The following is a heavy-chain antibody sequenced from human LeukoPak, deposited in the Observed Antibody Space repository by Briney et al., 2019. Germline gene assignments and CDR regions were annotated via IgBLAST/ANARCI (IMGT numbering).Heavy chain of an antibody. D-gene: IGHD6-19*01. CDR1: GGSISSSNW. CDR3: ARLVDGGQWLARIIRDAFDI. J-gene: IGHJ3*02. V-gene: IGHV4-4*02. CDR2: IYHSGST. Sequence: SETLSLTCAVSGGSISSSNWWSWVRQPPGKGLEWIGEIYHSGSTNYNPSLKSRVTISVDKSKNQFSLKLSSVTAADTAVYYCARLVDGGQWLARIIRDAFDIWGQGTMVTVSS.